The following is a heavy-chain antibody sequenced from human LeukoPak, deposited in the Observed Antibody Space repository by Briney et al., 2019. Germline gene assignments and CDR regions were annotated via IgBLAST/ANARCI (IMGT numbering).Heavy chain of an antibody. J-gene: IGHJ3*02. CDR3: ARAPPMIPYDAFDI. Sequence: GASVKVSCKASGYTFTSYGISWVRQAPGQGLEWMGWISAYNGNTNYAQKLQGRVTMTTDTSTSTAYMELRSLRSDDTAVYYCARAPPMIPYDAFDIWGQGTMVTVSS. CDR1: GYTFTSYG. V-gene: IGHV1-18*01. D-gene: IGHD3-22*01. CDR2: ISAYNGNT.